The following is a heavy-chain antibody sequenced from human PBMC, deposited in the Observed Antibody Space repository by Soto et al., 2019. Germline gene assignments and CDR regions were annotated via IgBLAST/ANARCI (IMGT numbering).Heavy chain of an antibody. CDR3: ARDRGYYDSSGYFDY. J-gene: IGHJ4*02. CDR2: MYYDGSNK. CDR1: GLTFSRYG. D-gene: IGHD3-22*01. V-gene: IGHV3-33*01. Sequence: GGSLRLSCVASGLTFSRYGMHWVRQAPGKGLEWVALMYYDGSNKYYADSVKGRFTISRDNSKNTLHLQRNSLRAEDTAVYYCARDRGYYDSSGYFDYWGQGTLVTVSS.